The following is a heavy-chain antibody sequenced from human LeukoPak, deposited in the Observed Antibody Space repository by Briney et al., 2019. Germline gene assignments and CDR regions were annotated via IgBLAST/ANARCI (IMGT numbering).Heavy chain of an antibody. V-gene: IGHV1-69*01. CDR3: ARISLGAIWGYYYGMDV. Sequence: SVKVSRKASGGTFSSYSISWVRQAPGQGLEWMGGIIPIFDTADYAQKFQGRVTITADESTSTAYMELSSLRSEDTAVFYCARISLGAIWGYYYGMDVWGQGTTVTVSS. D-gene: IGHD1-26*01. J-gene: IGHJ6*02. CDR2: IIPIFDTA. CDR1: GGTFSSYS.